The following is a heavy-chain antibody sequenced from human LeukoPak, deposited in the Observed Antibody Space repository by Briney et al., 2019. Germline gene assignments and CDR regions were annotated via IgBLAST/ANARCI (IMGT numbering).Heavy chain of an antibody. J-gene: IGHJ6*03. CDR1: GGSISSSSYY. V-gene: IGHV4-39*01. CDR3: ASLSRVYYYMDV. CDR2: IYYSGST. Sequence: SETLSLTCTVSGGSISSSSYYWGWIRQPPGKGLEWIGSIYYSGSTYYNPSLKSRVTISVDTSKNQFSLKLSSVTAADTAVYYCASLSRVYYYMDVWGKGTTVTVSS.